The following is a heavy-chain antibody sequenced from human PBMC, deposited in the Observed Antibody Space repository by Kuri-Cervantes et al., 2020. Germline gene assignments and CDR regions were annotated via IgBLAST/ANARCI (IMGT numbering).Heavy chain of an antibody. J-gene: IGHJ4*02. CDR1: GGTFSSYT. D-gene: IGHD3-10*01. Sequence: SVKVSCKASGGTFSSYTISWVRQAPGQGLEWMGRIIPILGIANYAQKFQGRVTITADKSTSTAYMELRSLRSDDTAVYYCARAPWDSGSYYNPFDYWGQGTLVTVSS. CDR2: IIPILGIA. CDR3: ARAPWDSGSYYNPFDY. V-gene: IGHV1-69*02.